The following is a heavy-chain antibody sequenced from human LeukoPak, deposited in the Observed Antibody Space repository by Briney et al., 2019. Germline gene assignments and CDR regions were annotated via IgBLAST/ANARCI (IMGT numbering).Heavy chain of an antibody. J-gene: IGHJ4*02. Sequence: PGGSLRLSCAASGFTFSGHNMNWVRQAPGKGLEWFSFVSISSGTIYYTDSVKGRFRSSRDNAKSSLELEMNSLRAEDTAVYYCARAMSTFGGVRNYFDSWGQGTLVTVSS. D-gene: IGHD3-16*01. CDR1: GFTFSGHN. CDR3: ARAMSTFGGVRNYFDS. CDR2: VSISSGTI. V-gene: IGHV3-48*04.